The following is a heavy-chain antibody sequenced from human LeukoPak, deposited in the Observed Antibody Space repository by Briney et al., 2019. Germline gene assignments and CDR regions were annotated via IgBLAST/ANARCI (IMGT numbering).Heavy chain of an antibody. CDR1: GIPFSSYG. D-gene: IGHD5-18*01. CDR2: IRFDGSKK. J-gene: IGHJ3*02. V-gene: IGHV3-30*02. CDR3: ARAMEGDAFDI. Sequence: GGSLRLSCAASGIPFSSYGMYWVRQAPGKGLEWVAFIRFDGSKKLYADSVKGRFNISRDNSKNILYLQMNSLRAEDTAVYYCARAMEGDAFDIWGQGTMVTVSS.